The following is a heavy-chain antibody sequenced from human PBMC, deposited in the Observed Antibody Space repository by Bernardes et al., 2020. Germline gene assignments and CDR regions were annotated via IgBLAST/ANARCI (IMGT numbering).Heavy chain of an antibody. CDR2: IYYSGST. J-gene: IGHJ6*04. V-gene: IGHV4-59*01. Sequence: SETLSLTCTVSGGSISSYYWSWIRQPPGKGLEWIGYIYYSGSTNYNPSLKSRVTISVDTSKNQFSLKLSSVTAADTAVYYCARDKAVRIFGVVTYYGMDVWGKGTTVTVSS. CDR3: ARDKAVRIFGVVTYYGMDV. D-gene: IGHD3-3*01. CDR1: GGSISSYY.